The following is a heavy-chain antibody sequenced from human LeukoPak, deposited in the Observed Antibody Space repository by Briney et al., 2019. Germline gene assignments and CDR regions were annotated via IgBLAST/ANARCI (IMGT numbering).Heavy chain of an antibody. D-gene: IGHD4-17*01. V-gene: IGHV4-39*02. J-gene: IGHJ4*02. Sequence: ASPTLSLPCTVSGGSIISSSYYWGWIRQPPGKGLEWIGSIYYSGSTYYNPSLKSRVTISVDTSKNQFSLKLSSVTAADTAVYYCARDKFVEGDYGDYYLVGFDYWGQGTLVTVSS. CDR3: ARDKFVEGDYGDYYLVGFDY. CDR2: IYYSGST. CDR1: GGSIISSSYY.